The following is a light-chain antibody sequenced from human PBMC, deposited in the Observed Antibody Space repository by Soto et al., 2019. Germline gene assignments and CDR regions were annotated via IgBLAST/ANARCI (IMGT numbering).Light chain of an antibody. CDR3: QHYRSSPPYT. CDR1: QSGSSSY. Sequence: EIVMTQSPGTLSLSPGERATLSCRASQSGSSSYLAWYQQKPGQAPRLLIYGASSRATGIPDRFSGSGSGTDYTLTISRLEPEDFAVYYCQHYRSSPPYTFGQGTKLEIK. J-gene: IGKJ2*01. V-gene: IGKV3-20*01. CDR2: GAS.